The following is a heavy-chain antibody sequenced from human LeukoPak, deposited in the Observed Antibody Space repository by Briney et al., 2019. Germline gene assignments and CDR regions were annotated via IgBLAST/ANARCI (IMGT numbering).Heavy chain of an antibody. D-gene: IGHD3-22*01. CDR2: VSTDGTIK. V-gene: IGHV3-30*18. CDR3: VQEFNHQQWFFDI. Sequence: GGSLRLSCAASGFTFSSYSMHWVRQAPGKGLEWVAVVSTDGTIKYYADSMKGRFTVSRDNSKNTVDLQMNSLRVEDTALYFCVQEFNHQQWFFDIWGRGTLVTVSS. J-gene: IGHJ2*01. CDR1: GFTFSSYS.